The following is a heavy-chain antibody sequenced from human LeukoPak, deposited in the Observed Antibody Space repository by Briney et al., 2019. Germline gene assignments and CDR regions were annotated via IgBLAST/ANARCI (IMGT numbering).Heavy chain of an antibody. CDR1: GFTFSSYA. CDR2: ISGSGGST. CDR3: AKIGGLDYYDSSGYYY. Sequence: GGSLRLAWAASGFTFSSYAMSWVRQAPGKGLEWVSAISGSGGSTYYADSVKGRFTISRDNSKNTMYLQMNSLRAEDTAVYYCAKIGGLDYYDSSGYYYWGQGTLVTVSS. D-gene: IGHD3-22*01. J-gene: IGHJ4*02. V-gene: IGHV3-23*01.